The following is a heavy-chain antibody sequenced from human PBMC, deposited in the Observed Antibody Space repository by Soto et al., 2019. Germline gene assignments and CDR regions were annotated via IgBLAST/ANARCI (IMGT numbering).Heavy chain of an antibody. D-gene: IGHD1-26*01. CDR2: TRNKANRYTT. V-gene: IGHV3-72*01. Sequence: EVQLVESGGGLVQPGGSLRLSCAASGFTFSDHYMNWVRQAPGKGLEWVSRTRNKANRYTTEYAASVKGRFTISSDGSESSLYLQMNSLTTEDTAVYYCTRSSGSYRYFDLWGRGTLVTVSS. CDR3: TRSSGSYRYFDL. CDR1: GFTFSDHY. J-gene: IGHJ2*01.